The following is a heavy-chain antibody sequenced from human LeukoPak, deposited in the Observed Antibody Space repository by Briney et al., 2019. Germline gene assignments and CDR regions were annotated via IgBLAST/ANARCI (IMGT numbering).Heavy chain of an antibody. V-gene: IGHV1-2*02. D-gene: IGHD4-17*01. CDR2: INPNSGGT. CDR1: GYTFTGYY. J-gene: IGHJ6*03. Sequence: GASVKVSCKASGYTFTGYYMHWVRQAPGQGLEWMGWINPNSGGTNYAQKFQGRVTMTRDTSISTAYMELSRLRSDDTAVYYCARAIDDGDYVGYYYYMDVWGKGTTVTISS. CDR3: ARAIDDGDYVGYYYYMDV.